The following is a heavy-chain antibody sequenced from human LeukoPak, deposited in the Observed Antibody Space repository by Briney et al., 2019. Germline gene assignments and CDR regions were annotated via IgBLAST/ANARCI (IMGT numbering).Heavy chain of an antibody. CDR1: GFSFSGHW. V-gene: IGHV3-74*01. CDR3: ARDWVYKIDY. D-gene: IGHD5-24*01. CDR2: ISHDGII. Sequence: SGGSLRLSCTASGFSFSGHWMHWARQLPGKGLVWVSRISHDGIISYADSVKGRFTISRDNAKNTLILQMNSLRVEDTAVYYCARDWVYKIDYWGRGTLVTVSS. J-gene: IGHJ4*02.